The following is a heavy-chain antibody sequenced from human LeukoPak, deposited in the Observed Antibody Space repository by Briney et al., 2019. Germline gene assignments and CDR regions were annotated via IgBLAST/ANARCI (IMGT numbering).Heavy chain of an antibody. D-gene: IGHD1-7*01. CDR3: ATDVGEGGVELNWLDP. CDR1: GYSLTDNF. V-gene: IGHV1-2*02. CDR2: IDPDSGAT. Sequence: ASVKVSCKASGYSLTDNFIHWVRQAPGQGLEWMGWIDPDSGATNYAQNFQGRVTMTKDTSISTAYMELSRLRSDDSAVYYCATDVGEGGVELNWLDPWGQGTLVTVSS. J-gene: IGHJ5*02.